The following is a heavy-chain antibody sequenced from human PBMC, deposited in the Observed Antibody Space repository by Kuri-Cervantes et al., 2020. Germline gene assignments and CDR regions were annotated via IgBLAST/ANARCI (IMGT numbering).Heavy chain of an antibody. D-gene: IGHD2-21*01. J-gene: IGHJ4*02. CDR3: ARERRPGGGDCLNY. CDR1: GFTFSSYS. Sequence: GGSLRLSCAASGFTFSSYSMNWVRQAPGKGLEWVAVISYDRSNKYYADSVKGRFTISRDNAKNSVYLKMNSLRAEDTATYYCARERRPGGGDCLNYWGQGILVTVSS. CDR2: ISYDRSNK. V-gene: IGHV3-30*03.